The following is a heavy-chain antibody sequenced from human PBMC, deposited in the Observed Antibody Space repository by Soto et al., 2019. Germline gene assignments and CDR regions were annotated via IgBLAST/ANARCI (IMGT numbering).Heavy chain of an antibody. D-gene: IGHD3-10*01. V-gene: IGHV4-4*02. CDR2: IYHSGSI. J-gene: IGHJ3*02. Sequence: QVHLQESGPGLVKPSGTLSLTCTVSNASISSRKWWTWVRQTPGKGLEWIGEIYHSGSINHNPSLHSRVTMPVDKSKSQFSLKMTSVTAADTGVYYCASKFGELLADAFDIWGQGTVVTVSS. CDR1: NASISSRKW. CDR3: ASKFGELLADAFDI.